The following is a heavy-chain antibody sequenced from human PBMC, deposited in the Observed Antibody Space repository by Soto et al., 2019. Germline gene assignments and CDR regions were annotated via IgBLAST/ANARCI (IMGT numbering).Heavy chain of an antibody. CDR3: VRDNNWFDP. V-gene: IGHV3-7*01. CDR2: IKQDGSGK. CDR1: GFTFSSSW. J-gene: IGHJ5*02. Sequence: GGSLRLSCTASGFTFSSSWMSWVRQAAGKGLEWVANIKQDGSGKYYVDSVKGRFTISRDNAKNSLYLQMNSLGVEDTAVYYCVRDNNWFDPWGQGTLVTVSS.